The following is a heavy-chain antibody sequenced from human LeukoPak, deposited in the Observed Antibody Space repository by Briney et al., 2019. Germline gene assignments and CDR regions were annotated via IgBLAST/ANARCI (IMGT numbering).Heavy chain of an antibody. CDR3: ARIPGGDTAMVTDPADY. CDR2: INHSGST. D-gene: IGHD5-18*01. V-gene: IGHV4-34*01. CDR1: GGSFSGYY. Sequence: SETLSLTCAVYGGSFSGYYWSWIRQPPGKGREWIGEINHSGSTNYNPSLKSRVTISVDTSKNQFSLKLSSVTAADTAVYYCARIPGGDTAMVTDPADYWGQGALVTVSS. J-gene: IGHJ4*02.